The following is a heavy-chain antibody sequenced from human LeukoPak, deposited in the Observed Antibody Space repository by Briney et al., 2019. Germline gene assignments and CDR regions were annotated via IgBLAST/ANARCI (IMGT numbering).Heavy chain of an antibody. CDR2: IYHSGST. D-gene: IGHD3-10*01. J-gene: IGHJ4*02. Sequence: SETLSLTCAVSGYSITSGYYWGWIRQPPGKGQGLIGSIYHSGSTYYNPSLNSRVTLSVDTSKNQFSLKLSSVTAADTAVYYCARHGAFYYGSGSSGFDYWGQGTLVTVSS. CDR1: GYSITSGYY. V-gene: IGHV4-38-2*01. CDR3: ARHGAFYYGSGSSGFDY.